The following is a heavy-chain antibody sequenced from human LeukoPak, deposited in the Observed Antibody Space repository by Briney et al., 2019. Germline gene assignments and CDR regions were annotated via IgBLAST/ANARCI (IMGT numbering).Heavy chain of an antibody. Sequence: PGGSLRLSWAASGFTLGSHWMGWVRQAPGKGLEWVANIKQDGSETYYVGSVKGRFTISRDNAKNSLYLEMNSLGVDDTAVDYCGTYSNNNGREFQEWGQGTLVTVPS. CDR1: GFTLGSHW. CDR3: GTYSNNNGREFQE. V-gene: IGHV3-7*01. J-gene: IGHJ1*01. D-gene: IGHD4-11*01. CDR2: IKQDGSET.